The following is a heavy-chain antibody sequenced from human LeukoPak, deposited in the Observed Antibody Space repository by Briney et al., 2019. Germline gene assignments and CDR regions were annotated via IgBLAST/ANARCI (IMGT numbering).Heavy chain of an antibody. D-gene: IGHD6-19*01. CDR3: ARDRQWLLPHWFGP. V-gene: IGHV3-30*04. CDR1: GFTFSTYA. CDR2: ISYDGTNK. Sequence: GGSLRLSCAASGFTFSTYAMHWVRQAPGKGLEWVTIISYDGTNKYYADSVKGRFTISRDNAKNSLYLQMNSLRVDDTAVYYCARDRQWLLPHWFGPWGQGALVIVSS. J-gene: IGHJ5*02.